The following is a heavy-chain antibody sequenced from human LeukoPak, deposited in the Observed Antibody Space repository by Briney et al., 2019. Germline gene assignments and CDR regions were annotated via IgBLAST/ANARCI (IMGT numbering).Heavy chain of an antibody. D-gene: IGHD6-19*01. Sequence: PGGSLRLSCAASGFTFSSYAMHWVRQAPGKGLEWISYISSTTTITYYADSVKGRFTISRDNAKNSLYLQMNSLRDEATAVYNCVAGTELVYWGQGTLVTVSS. CDR1: GFTFSSYA. J-gene: IGHJ4*02. V-gene: IGHV3-48*02. CDR2: ISSTTTIT. CDR3: VAGTELVY.